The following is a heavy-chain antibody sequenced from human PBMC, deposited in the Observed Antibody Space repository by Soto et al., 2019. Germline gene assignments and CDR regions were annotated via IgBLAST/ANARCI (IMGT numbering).Heavy chain of an antibody. CDR2: TASDGTNK. CDR3: ARKNPGRVSELPDY. CDR1: GFTFSMYG. J-gene: IGHJ4*02. D-gene: IGHD3-10*01. V-gene: IGHV3-30*03. Sequence: QVQLVESGGGVVQPGNSVRLSCAASGFTFSMYGMHWVRQAPGKGLEWVAVTASDGTNKFYGDSVKGRFTLSRDNPRATLYLQMNSLRPDDTAVYYCARKNPGRVSELPDYWGQGTLVTVSS.